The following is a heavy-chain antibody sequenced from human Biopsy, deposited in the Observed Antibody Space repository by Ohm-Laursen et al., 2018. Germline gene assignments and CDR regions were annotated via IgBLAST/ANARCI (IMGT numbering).Heavy chain of an antibody. J-gene: IGHJ6*02. CDR2: ISCNSNSI. V-gene: IGHV3-9*01. D-gene: IGHD6-13*01. Sequence: SLRLSCAASGFSFDNHVMHWVRQAPGKGLEWVSGISCNSNSIGYADSVKGRFTISRDNAKNSLYLQMNSLRSEDTALYYCAKDRYPSSWHYYYGMDVWGQGTTVTVSS. CDR1: GFSFDNHV. CDR3: AKDRYPSSWHYYYGMDV.